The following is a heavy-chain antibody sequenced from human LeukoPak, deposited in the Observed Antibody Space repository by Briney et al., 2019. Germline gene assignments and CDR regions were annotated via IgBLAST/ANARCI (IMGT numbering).Heavy chain of an antibody. Sequence: ASVKVSCKASGYTFTSYGISWVRQAPGQGPERMGWMNPNSGGTNYAQKFQGRVTMTRDTSISTAYMELSRLRSDDTAVYYCTKVFIKYCSTPSCYVFDYWGQGTLVTVSS. CDR2: MNPNSGGT. J-gene: IGHJ4*02. CDR3: TKVFIKYCSTPSCYVFDY. CDR1: GYTFTSYG. D-gene: IGHD2-2*01. V-gene: IGHV1-2*02.